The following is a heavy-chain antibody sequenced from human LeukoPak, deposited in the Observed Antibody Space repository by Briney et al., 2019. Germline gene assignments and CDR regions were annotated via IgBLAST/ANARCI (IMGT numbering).Heavy chain of an antibody. CDR1: AASISHYY. Sequence: SDTLSLTCAVSAASISHYYWSWIRQAPGKALESIGYISTSGSTNYNPSLKSRVSISLDTSKNRFSLNLNFVAAADTAVYYCASPRSGYRYTFDYWGQGALVTVSS. CDR2: ISTSGST. D-gene: IGHD3-22*01. CDR3: ASPRSGYRYTFDY. V-gene: IGHV4-4*09. J-gene: IGHJ4*02.